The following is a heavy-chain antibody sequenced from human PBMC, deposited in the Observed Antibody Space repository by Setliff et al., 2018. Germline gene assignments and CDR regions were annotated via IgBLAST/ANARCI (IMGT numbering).Heavy chain of an antibody. Sequence: PSETLSLTCTVSGGSISSSSYYWGWIRQPPGKGLEWIGSIYYSGSTYYNPSLKSRVTISVDTSKNQFSLKLSSVTAADTAVYYCARGYSGYEYLKPFDYWGQGTLVTVSS. CDR1: GGSISSSSYY. V-gene: IGHV4-39*01. CDR3: ARGYSGYEYLKPFDY. J-gene: IGHJ4*02. D-gene: IGHD5-12*01. CDR2: IYYSGST.